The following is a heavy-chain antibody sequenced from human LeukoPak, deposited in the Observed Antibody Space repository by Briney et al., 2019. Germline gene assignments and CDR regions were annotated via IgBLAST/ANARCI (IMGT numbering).Heavy chain of an antibody. CDR3: ARVWRAAAGTGAFDI. CDR1: GYTFTSYY. J-gene: IGHJ3*02. CDR2: INPSGGST. Sequence: ASVKVSCKASGYTFTSYYMHWVRQAPGQGLEWMGIINPSGGSTSYAQKFQGRVTMTRDTSTSTVYMELSSLRSEDTAVYYCARVWRAAAGTGAFDIWGQGTMVTVSS. D-gene: IGHD6-13*01. V-gene: IGHV1-46*01.